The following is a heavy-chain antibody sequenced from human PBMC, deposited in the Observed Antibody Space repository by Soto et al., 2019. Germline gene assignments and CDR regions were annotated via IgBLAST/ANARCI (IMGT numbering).Heavy chain of an antibody. CDR2: IWYDGTTT. CDR3: ARNVGSSGSSGWFDT. CDR1: GFTLSNYG. V-gene: IGHV3-33*01. J-gene: IGHJ5*02. D-gene: IGHD3-10*01. Sequence: QVQLVESGGGVVQPGRSLTLSCVASGFTLSNYGMHWVRQAPGKGLEWVAVIWYDGTTTYSADSVKGRFSISRDNSKNALFLQLGSLRAEDTAVYYCARNVGSSGSSGWFDTWGQGTLVTVSS.